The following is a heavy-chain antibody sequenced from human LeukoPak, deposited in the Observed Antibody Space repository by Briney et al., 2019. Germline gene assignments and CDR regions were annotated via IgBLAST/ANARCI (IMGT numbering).Heavy chain of an antibody. D-gene: IGHD6-13*01. Sequence: QPGGSLRLSCAASGFSFSDHGMHGVRQAPGTGLEWVAVIWFDGNNKYYAESVEGRLTVSRDNSRYTLNLEMNSLRAEDTAVCYCARDPGITAAGNYFDYWGQGTLVTVSS. J-gene: IGHJ4*02. CDR3: ARDPGITAAGNYFDY. CDR1: GFSFSDHG. CDR2: IWFDGNNK. V-gene: IGHV3-33*01.